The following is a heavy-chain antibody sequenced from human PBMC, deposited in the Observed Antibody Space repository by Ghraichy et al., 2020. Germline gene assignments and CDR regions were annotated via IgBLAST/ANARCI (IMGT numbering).Heavy chain of an antibody. CDR1: GFTFSSDV. CDR2: ISGSGGST. CDR3: AKGGGSFNFDY. J-gene: IGHJ4*02. V-gene: IGHV3-23*01. Sequence: GGSLRLSCAASGFTFSSDVMSWVRQAPGKGLEWVSTISGSGGSTYYSDSVKGRFTISRDNSKNTLYLQMNSLRAEDTAVYYCAKGGGSFNFDYWGQGILVTVSS. D-gene: IGHD2-15*01.